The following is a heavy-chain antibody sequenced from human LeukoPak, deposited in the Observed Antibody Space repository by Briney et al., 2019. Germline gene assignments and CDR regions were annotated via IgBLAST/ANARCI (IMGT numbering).Heavy chain of an antibody. J-gene: IGHJ5*02. CDR1: GYTFTSYG. D-gene: IGHD4-17*01. CDR2: ISAYNGNT. CDR3: ARDLLRPYDYGNWCDP. Sequence: ASVKVSCKASGYTFTSYGISWVRQAPGQGLEWMGGISAYNGNTNYAQKLQGRVTMTTDTSTSTAYMELRSLRSDDTAVYYCARDLLRPYDYGNWCDPWGQGTLVTVSS. V-gene: IGHV1-18*01.